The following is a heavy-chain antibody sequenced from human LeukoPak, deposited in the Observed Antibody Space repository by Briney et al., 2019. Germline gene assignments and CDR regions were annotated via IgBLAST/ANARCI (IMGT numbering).Heavy chain of an antibody. CDR1: GGTFSSYA. V-gene: IGHV1-69*05. D-gene: IGHD3-10*01. CDR3: ASLNAGPDY. J-gene: IGHJ4*02. CDR2: IIPIFGTA. Sequence: ASVKVSCKASGGTFSSYAISWARQAPGQGLEWMGRIIPIFGTANYAQKFQGRVTITTDESTSTAYMELSSLRSEDTAVYYCASLNAGPDYWGQGTLVTVSS.